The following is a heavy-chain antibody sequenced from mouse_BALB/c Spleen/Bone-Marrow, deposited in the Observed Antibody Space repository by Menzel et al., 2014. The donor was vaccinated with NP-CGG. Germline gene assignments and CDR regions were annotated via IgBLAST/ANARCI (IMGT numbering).Heavy chain of an antibody. J-gene: IGHJ3*01. V-gene: IGHV4-1*02. CDR1: GFDFXGFW. Sequence: EVQVVESGGGLVQLGGSLKLSCAASGFDFXGFWMGWVRQAPGKGLEWIGEINPDSSTINYTPSLKDRFIISRDNAKNTLYLQMSKVRSEDTALYYCARLGYYGGFAYWGQGTLVTVSA. CDR3: ARLGYYGGFAY. D-gene: IGHD2-3*01. CDR2: INPDSSTI.